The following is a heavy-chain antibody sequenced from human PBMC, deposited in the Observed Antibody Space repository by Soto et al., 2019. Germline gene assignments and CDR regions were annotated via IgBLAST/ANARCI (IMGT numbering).Heavy chain of an antibody. J-gene: IGHJ4*02. CDR1: GFTFSSYG. CDR3: ARQYCSSTSCCGSIDY. D-gene: IGHD2-2*01. Sequence: GGSLRLSCAASGFTFSSYGMHWVRQAPGKGLEWVAVIWYDGSNKYYADSVKGRFTISRDNSKNTLYLQMNSLRAEDTAVYYCARQYCSSTSCCGSIDYWGQGTLVTVSS. CDR2: IWYDGSNK. V-gene: IGHV3-33*01.